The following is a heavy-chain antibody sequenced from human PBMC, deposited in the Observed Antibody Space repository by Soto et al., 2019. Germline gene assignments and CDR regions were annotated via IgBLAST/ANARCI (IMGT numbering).Heavy chain of an antibody. D-gene: IGHD6-6*01. CDR3: ARDLVAAHPLVT. J-gene: IGHJ5*02. Sequence: ASVTVSSNASGSTGTVSTKRWARQAHGQRLEWMGWINAGNGNTKYSQKFQGRVTITRDTSASTAYMELSSLRSEDTAVYYCARDLVAAHPLVTWGQGTLVTVPS. V-gene: IGHV1-3*01. CDR2: INAGNGNT. CDR1: GSTGTVST.